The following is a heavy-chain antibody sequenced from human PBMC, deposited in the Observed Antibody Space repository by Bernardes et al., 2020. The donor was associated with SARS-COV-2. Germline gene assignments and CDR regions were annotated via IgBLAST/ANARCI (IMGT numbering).Heavy chain of an antibody. V-gene: IGHV4-59*01. J-gene: IGHJ4*02. D-gene: IGHD5-12*01. CDR1: GGSISSYY. CDR2: IYYSGST. Sequence: SETLSLTCTVSGGSISSYYWSWIRQPPGKGLEWIGYIYYSGSTNYNPSLKSRVTISVDTSKNQFSLKLSSVTAADTAVYYCARVKRWLHQSPYYFDYWGQGTLVTVSS. CDR3: ARVKRWLHQSPYYFDY.